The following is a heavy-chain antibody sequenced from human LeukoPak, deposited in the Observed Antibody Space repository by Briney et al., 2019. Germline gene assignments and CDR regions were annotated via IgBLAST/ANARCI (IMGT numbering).Heavy chain of an antibody. CDR2: IYHSGST. J-gene: IGHJ5*02. Sequence: SETLSLTCTVSGGSISSGGYYWSWIRQPPGKGLEWIGYIYHSGSTYYNPSLKSRVTISVDRSKSQFSLNLSSVTAADTAIYYCASGGYCGGTSCYPNWFDPWGQGTLVTVSS. CDR1: GGSISSGGYY. D-gene: IGHD2-2*01. V-gene: IGHV4-30-2*02. CDR3: ASGGYCGGTSCYPNWFDP.